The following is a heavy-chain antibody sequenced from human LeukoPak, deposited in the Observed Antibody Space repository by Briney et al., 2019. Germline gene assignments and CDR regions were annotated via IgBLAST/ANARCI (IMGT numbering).Heavy chain of an antibody. Sequence: ASVNVSCTASGGTFSIYAISWVRQAPGQGLEWMGWISAYNGNTNYAQKLQGRVTMTTDTSTSTAYMELRSLRSDDTAVYYCARWRAVAGMAIRGAFDIWGQGTMVTVSS. V-gene: IGHV1-18*01. CDR1: GGTFSIYA. CDR3: ARWRAVAGMAIRGAFDI. D-gene: IGHD6-19*01. J-gene: IGHJ3*02. CDR2: ISAYNGNT.